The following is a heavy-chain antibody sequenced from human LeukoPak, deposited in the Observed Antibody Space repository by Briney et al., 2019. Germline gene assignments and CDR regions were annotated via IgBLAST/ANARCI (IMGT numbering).Heavy chain of an antibody. J-gene: IGHJ4*02. V-gene: IGHV3-7*01. Sequence: GGSLRLSCAASGFIYTNWWMNWVRQAPGKGLEWVANINTDGTGKYYVDSVKGRFTISRDNAKNSLYLQMNSLRAEDTAVYYCAREGFDDYVWGSYRPYDYWGQGTLVTVSS. CDR1: GFIYTNWW. CDR3: AREGFDDYVWGSYRPYDY. D-gene: IGHD3-16*02. CDR2: INTDGTGK.